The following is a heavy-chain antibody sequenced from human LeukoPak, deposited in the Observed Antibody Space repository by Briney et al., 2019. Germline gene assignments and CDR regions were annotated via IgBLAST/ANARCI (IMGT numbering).Heavy chain of an antibody. J-gene: IGHJ4*02. CDR2: IIAYNGNT. Sequence: ASVKVSCKASGYTFTSYGISWVRQAPGQGLEWMGWIIAYNGNTNYAQKLQGRVTMTTDTSTSTAYMELRSLRSDDTAVYYCARDSVLGSYGPLGYWGQGTLVTVSS. D-gene: IGHD5-18*01. CDR1: GYTFTSYG. CDR3: ARDSVLGSYGPLGY. V-gene: IGHV1-18*01.